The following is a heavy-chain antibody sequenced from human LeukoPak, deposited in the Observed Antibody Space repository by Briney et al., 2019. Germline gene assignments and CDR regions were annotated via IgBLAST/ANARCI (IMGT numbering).Heavy chain of an antibody. CDR1: GGTFSSYA. CDR3: AILWFGELSFDY. V-gene: IGHV1-69*06. J-gene: IGHJ4*02. Sequence: GASVKVSCKASGGTFSSYAISGVRQAPGQGLEWMGGIIPIFGTANYAQKFQGRVTITADKSTSTAYMELSSLRSEDTAVYYCAILWFGELSFDYWGQGTLVTVSS. D-gene: IGHD3-10*01. CDR2: IIPIFGTA.